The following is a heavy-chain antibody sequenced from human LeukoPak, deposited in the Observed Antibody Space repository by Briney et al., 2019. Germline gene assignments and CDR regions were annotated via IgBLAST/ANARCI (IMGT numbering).Heavy chain of an antibody. CDR2: IYSGGST. V-gene: IGHV3-53*01. D-gene: IGHD1-26*01. CDR1: GFTVSSNY. Sequence: GGPLRLSCAASGFTVSSNYMSWVRQAPGKGLEWVSVIYSGGSTYYADSVKGRFTISRDNSKNTLYLQMNSLRAEDTAAYYCAREEPENSGSYDYWGQGTLVTVSS. CDR3: AREEPENSGSYDY. J-gene: IGHJ4*02.